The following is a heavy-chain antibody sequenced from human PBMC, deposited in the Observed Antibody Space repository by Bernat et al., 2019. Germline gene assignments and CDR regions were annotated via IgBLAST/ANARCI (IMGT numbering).Heavy chain of an antibody. J-gene: IGHJ4*02. D-gene: IGHD4-17*01. CDR1: GFTFSSYA. Sequence: EVQLLESGGGLVQPGGSLRLSWAASGFTFSSYAMSWVRQAPGKGLEWVSGIIISGASTYYADSVKGRFTISRDNSKNTVFLQMNSLRAEDTAVYYCAKDYGDYAGNFDYWGQGTLVTVSS. CDR2: IIISGAST. V-gene: IGHV3-23*01. CDR3: AKDYGDYAGNFDY.